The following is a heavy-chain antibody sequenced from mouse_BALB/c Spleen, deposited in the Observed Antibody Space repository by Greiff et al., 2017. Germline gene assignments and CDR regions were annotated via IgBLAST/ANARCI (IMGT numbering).Heavy chain of an antibody. Sequence: EVQLVESGGDLVKPGGSLKLSCAASGFTFSSYGMSWVRQTPDKRLEWVATISSGGSYTYYPDSVKGRFTISRDNAKNTLYLQMSSLKSEDTAMYYCARAYYGSSYPYYFDYWGQGTTLTVSS. J-gene: IGHJ2*01. CDR1: GFTFSSYG. CDR2: ISSGGSYT. CDR3: ARAYYGSSYPYYFDY. V-gene: IGHV5-6*01. D-gene: IGHD1-1*01.